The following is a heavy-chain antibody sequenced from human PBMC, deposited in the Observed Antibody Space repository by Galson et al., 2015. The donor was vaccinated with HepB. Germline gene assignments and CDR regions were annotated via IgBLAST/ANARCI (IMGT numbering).Heavy chain of an antibody. J-gene: IGHJ4*02. Sequence: SLRLSCAASGFAFGNYGMHWVRQAPGKGLEWMALIWKDGSNKHYADSLKGRFRISRDNTKNTLFLEADSLRAEDTAVYYCAREDATITVAALEYWGQGVLVTGSS. CDR3: AREDATITVAALEY. V-gene: IGHV3-33*01. CDR1: GFAFGNYG. D-gene: IGHD6-19*01. CDR2: IWKDGSNK.